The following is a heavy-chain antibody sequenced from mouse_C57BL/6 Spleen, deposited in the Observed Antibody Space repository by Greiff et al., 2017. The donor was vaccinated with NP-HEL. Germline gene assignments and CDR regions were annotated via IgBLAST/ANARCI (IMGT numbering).Heavy chain of an antibody. J-gene: IGHJ2*01. D-gene: IGHD2-4*01. CDR2: INPGSGGT. Sequence: QVQLQQSGAELVRPGTSVKVSCKASGYAFTNYLIEWVKQRPGQGLEWIGVINPGSGGTNYNEKFKGKATLTADESSSTAYMQLSSLTSEDSAVYFCARGGLRRGFDYWGQGTTLTVSS. CDR1: GYAFTNYL. CDR3: ARGGLRRGFDY. V-gene: IGHV1-54*01.